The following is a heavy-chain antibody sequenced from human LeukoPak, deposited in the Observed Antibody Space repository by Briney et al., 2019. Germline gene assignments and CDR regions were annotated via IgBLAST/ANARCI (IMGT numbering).Heavy chain of an antibody. J-gene: IGHJ5*02. CDR1: GGSISRGGYY. Sequence: SQTLSLTCTVSGGSISRGGYYWSWIRQHPGKGLEWIGYIYYSGSTYYNPSLKSRVTISVDTSKNQFSLKLSSVTAADTAVYYCARVLYSQIWFDPWGQGTLVTVSS. D-gene: IGHD2-15*01. CDR3: ARVLYSQIWFDP. V-gene: IGHV4-31*03. CDR2: IYYSGST.